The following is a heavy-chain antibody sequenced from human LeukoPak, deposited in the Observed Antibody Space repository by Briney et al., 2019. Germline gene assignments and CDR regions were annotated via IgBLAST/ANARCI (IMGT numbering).Heavy chain of an antibody. J-gene: IGHJ4*02. V-gene: IGHV3-48*04. CDR3: ARELRDGSTAPNFDY. CDR2: ISASSDAR. D-gene: IGHD5-24*01. CDR1: GFTFSTDQ. Sequence: GGSLRLSCAASGFTFSTDQMSWVRQAPGKGLEWVSFISASSDAREYAASVKGRFTISGDNAKNSLYLQMNSLRAEDTAVYYCARELRDGSTAPNFDYWGQGTLVTVSP.